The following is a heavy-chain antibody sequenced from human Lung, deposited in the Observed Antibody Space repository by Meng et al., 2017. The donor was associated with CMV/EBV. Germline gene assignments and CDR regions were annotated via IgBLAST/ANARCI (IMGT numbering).Heavy chain of an antibody. V-gene: IGHV4-34*01. CDR1: GGSFSNYY. CDR3: TRGPMRSWFDP. CDR2: IDHNGSP. J-gene: IGHJ5*02. Sequence: SETLSLTCAVYGGSFSNYYWTWIRQSPGKGLTWIAEIDHNGSPNYSPSLKSRVTMSVDKSNNHFSLKLTSVTAADAGVYYCTRGPMRSWFDPWGQGALVTVSS.